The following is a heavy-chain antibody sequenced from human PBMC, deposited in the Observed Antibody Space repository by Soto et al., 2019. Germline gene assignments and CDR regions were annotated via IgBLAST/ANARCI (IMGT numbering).Heavy chain of an antibody. CDR1: RFSFTNAW. CDR3: STDIGIYGLDI. V-gene: IGHV3-15*01. J-gene: IGHJ6*02. Sequence: EVQLVESGGGFVQPGGSLRLSCVASRFSFTNAWMSRVRQAPGKGPEWVGRIKSKTDGGTADYAAPVKGRFTISRDDSQNTLYLHMVSLKTEDTALYHCSTDIGIYGLDIWGQGITVTVSS. D-gene: IGHD1-26*01. CDR2: IKSKTDGGTA.